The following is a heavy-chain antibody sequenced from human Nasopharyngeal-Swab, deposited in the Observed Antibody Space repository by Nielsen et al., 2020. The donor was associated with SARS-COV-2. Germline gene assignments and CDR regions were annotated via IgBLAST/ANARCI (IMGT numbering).Heavy chain of an antibody. CDR1: GFTFSSYA. J-gene: IGHJ6*02. D-gene: IGHD5-24*01. Sequence: GGSLRLSCAASGFTFSSYAMSWVRQAPGKGLVWVSRINSDGSSTSYADSVKGRFTISRDNAKNTLYLQMNSLRAEDTAVYYCARDLRDGYNLGYYYYGMDVWGQGTTVTVSS. V-gene: IGHV3-74*01. CDR3: ARDLRDGYNLGYYYYGMDV. CDR2: INSDGSST.